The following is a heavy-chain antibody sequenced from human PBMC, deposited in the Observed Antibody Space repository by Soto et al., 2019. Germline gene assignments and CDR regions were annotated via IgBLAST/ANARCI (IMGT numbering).Heavy chain of an antibody. CDR3: ATMTGGSSWNPRDF. V-gene: IGHV3-48*02. CDR1: GFSFDSFS. Sequence: EVQLLESGGGLVQPGGSLRLSCAASGFSFDSFSMSWVRQAPGKGLEWVSYISSGSGSMYYADSVRGRFTISRDNAKNSLSLQMHSLGDEYSAVYYCATMTGGSSWNPRDFWGQGTLVTVSS. CDR2: ISSGSGSM. D-gene: IGHD6-13*01. J-gene: IGHJ4*02.